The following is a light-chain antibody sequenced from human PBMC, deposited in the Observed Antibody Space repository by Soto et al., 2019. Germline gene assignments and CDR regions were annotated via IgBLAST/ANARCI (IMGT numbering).Light chain of an antibody. J-gene: IGLJ3*02. Sequence: QSVLTQPASVSGSPGQSITISCTGTSSDVGGYNYVSWYQQHPGKAPKLIIYEVSNRPSGVSNRFSGSKSGNTASLTISGLQAEDEADYYCNSYTSSTTLVFGGGTPLTVL. CDR1: SSDVGGYNY. CDR2: EVS. V-gene: IGLV2-14*01. CDR3: NSYTSSTTLV.